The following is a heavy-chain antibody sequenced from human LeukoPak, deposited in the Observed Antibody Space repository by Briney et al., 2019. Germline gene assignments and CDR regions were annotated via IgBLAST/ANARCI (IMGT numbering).Heavy chain of an antibody. CDR3: AKALYYDILTGYYMGGYYFDY. J-gene: IGHJ4*02. V-gene: IGHV3-23*01. CDR1: GFSFSTHA. Sequence: PGGSLRLSCTASGFSFSTHAMSWVRQAPGKGLEWVSVISGSDGSTSYADSVKGRFTISRDNSRNTLYLQMNSLRAEDTAVYYCAKALYYDILTGYYMGGYYFDYWGQGTLVTVSS. D-gene: IGHD3-9*01. CDR2: ISGSDGST.